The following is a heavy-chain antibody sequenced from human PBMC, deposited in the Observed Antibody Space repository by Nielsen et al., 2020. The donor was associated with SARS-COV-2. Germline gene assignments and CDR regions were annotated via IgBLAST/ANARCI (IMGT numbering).Heavy chain of an antibody. Sequence: SGPTLVKPTQTLTLTCTFSGFSLSTSGVGVGWIRQPPGKALEWLALIYWDDDKRYSPSLKSRLTITKDTSKNQVVLTMTNMDPVDTATYYCARIVRLIVVPAAPLDAFDIWGQGTMVTVSS. CDR2: IYWDDDK. D-gene: IGHD2-2*01. CDR3: ARIVRLIVVPAAPLDAFDI. V-gene: IGHV2-5*02. CDR1: GFSLSTSGVG. J-gene: IGHJ3*02.